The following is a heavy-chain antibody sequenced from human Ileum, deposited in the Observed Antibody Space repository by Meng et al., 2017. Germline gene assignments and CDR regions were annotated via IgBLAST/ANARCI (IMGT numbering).Heavy chain of an antibody. Sequence: QVQLVESGGGLVKPGGSLRLSCATSGFKFSDYYMNWIRQAPGKGLEWISYISLTSSTIDYADSVKGRFTISRDNDKETVYLQMNGLRGEDTAVYYCARAPGVETAVSAWGQGTLVTVSS. CDR3: ARAPGVETAVSA. V-gene: IGHV3-11*01. CDR1: GFKFSDYY. J-gene: IGHJ5*02. D-gene: IGHD5-18*01. CDR2: ISLTSSTI.